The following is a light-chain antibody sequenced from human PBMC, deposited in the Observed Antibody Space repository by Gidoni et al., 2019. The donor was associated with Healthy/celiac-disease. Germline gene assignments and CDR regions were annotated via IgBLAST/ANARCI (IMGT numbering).Light chain of an antibody. CDR1: QSVSSSY. CDR3: QQYGSSPYT. Sequence: EIVVTQSPGTMSLSPGERATLSCRASQSVSSSYLALYQQKPGQAPRLLIYGASSRATGIPDRFSGSVSGTDFSLTISRLEPEDFAVYYFQQYGSSPYTFGQGTKLEIK. J-gene: IGKJ2*01. V-gene: IGKV3-20*01. CDR2: GAS.